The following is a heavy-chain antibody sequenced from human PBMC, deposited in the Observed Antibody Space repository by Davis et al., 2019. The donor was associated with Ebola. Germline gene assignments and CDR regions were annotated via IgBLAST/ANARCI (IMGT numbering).Heavy chain of an antibody. CDR3: AIGGTVAGDYFDY. J-gene: IGHJ4*02. V-gene: IGHV7-4-1*02. D-gene: IGHD6-19*01. CDR1: RYTFTGYY. CDR2: INTNTGNP. Sequence: ASVKVSCKASRYTFTGYYMHWLRQPPGQGLEWMGWINTNTGNPTYAQDFTGRLVLSLYTSVSTAYLHISSLQAEDTAVYYCAIGGTVAGDYFDYWGQGTLVTVSS.